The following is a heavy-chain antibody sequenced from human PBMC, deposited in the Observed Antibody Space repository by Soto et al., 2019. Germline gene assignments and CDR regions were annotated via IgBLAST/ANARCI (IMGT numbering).Heavy chain of an antibody. J-gene: IGHJ6*02. CDR1: GYTFTTSW. V-gene: IGHV5-51*01. CDR2: IYPGDSNT. D-gene: IGHD5-12*01. CDR3: ARHRGRPGYYYGMDV. Sequence: GESLKISCKGSGYTFTTSWIGWVRQMPGKGLEWMGIIYPGDSNTKYRPSFQGQVTISADKSISTAYLQWNNLKASDTATYYCARHRGRPGYYYGMDVWCQGTTVTVSS.